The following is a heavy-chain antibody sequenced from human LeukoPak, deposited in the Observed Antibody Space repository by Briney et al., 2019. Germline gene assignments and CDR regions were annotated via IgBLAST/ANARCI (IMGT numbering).Heavy chain of an antibody. CDR1: GGSISSGDYY. Sequence: SETLSLTCTVSGGSISSGDYYWSWIRQPPGKGLEWIGDIYYSGNTYYNPSLKSRVTISIDTSKYQFSLNLRSVTAADTAVYYCARDQIVVAGNWFDPWGQGTLVTVSS. D-gene: IGHD3-22*01. J-gene: IGHJ5*02. V-gene: IGHV4-30-4*02. CDR3: ARDQIVVAGNWFDP. CDR2: IYYSGNT.